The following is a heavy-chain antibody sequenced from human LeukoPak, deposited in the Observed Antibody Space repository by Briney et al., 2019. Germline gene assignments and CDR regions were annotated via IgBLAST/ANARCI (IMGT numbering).Heavy chain of an antibody. V-gene: IGHV3-23*01. CDR3: AREDVDTAMASDY. CDR2: ISGSGGST. D-gene: IGHD5-18*01. J-gene: IGHJ4*02. Sequence: PGGSLRLSCAASGFTFSSYAMSWVRQAPGRGLEWVSAISGSGGSTYYADSVKGRFTISRDNAKNSLYLQMNSLRAEDTAVYYCAREDVDTAMASDYWGQGTLVTVSS. CDR1: GFTFSSYA.